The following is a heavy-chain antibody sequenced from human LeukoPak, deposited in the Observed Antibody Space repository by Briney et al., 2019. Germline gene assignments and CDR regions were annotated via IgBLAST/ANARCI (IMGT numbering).Heavy chain of an antibody. CDR1: GFTFSDYY. J-gene: IGHJ4*02. Sequence: GGSLRLSCAASGFTFSDYYVSWIRQALGRGLEWVSYISSSGSATYYADSVKGRFTISRDNAKNSLFLQMGSLRAEDTAVYYCARVSGGDYFDYWGQGTLVTVPS. CDR3: ARVSGGDYFDY. D-gene: IGHD6-25*01. CDR2: ISSSGSAT. V-gene: IGHV3-11*01.